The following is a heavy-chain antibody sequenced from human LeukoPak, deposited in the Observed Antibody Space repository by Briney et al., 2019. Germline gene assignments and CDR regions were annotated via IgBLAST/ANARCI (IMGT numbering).Heavy chain of an antibody. V-gene: IGHV4-34*01. CDR3: ATKYSVAVAVNPPYFDY. J-gene: IGHJ4*02. CDR2: INQRGST. D-gene: IGHD6-19*01. CDR1: GGSFSGYY. Sequence: SETLSFTCGVYGGSFSGYYWSWIRQPPGRGLECIGEINQRGSTNYNPSLKSRVTISVDTSKNQFSLKLRSVTAADTGLYYCATKYSVAVAVNPPYFDYWGQGNLVTVSS.